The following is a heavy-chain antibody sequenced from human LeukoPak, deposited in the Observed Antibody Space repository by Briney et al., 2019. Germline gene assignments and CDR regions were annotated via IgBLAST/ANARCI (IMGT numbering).Heavy chain of an antibody. CDR3: AKGSRGSYDY. CDR2: IIDSSIST. Sequence: GGALRLSFSASGFPLNSYAMTWVRQAPEKGLEWVSSIIDSSISTYFGDSVKGRFTISRDNSKNTLYLQMNSLRAEDTAVYYCAKGSRGSYDYWGQGTLVTVSS. J-gene: IGHJ4*02. CDR1: GFPLNSYA. V-gene: IGHV3-23*01. D-gene: IGHD1-26*01.